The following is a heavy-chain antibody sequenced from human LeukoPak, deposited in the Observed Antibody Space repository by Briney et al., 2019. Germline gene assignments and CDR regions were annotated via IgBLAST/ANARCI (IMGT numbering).Heavy chain of an antibody. V-gene: IGHV3-23*01. CDR2: ISGSDKST. Sequence: PGGSLRLSCAASGFMFSSFAMSWVRQAPGKGLEWVSIISGSDKSTFYADSVKGRFTISRDNTKNTLYLQMNSLRAEDTAVYYCVKDRYCSDTSCSRANCFDPWGQGALVTVSS. CDR1: GFMFSSFA. J-gene: IGHJ5*02. CDR3: VKDRYCSDTSCSRANCFDP. D-gene: IGHD2-2*01.